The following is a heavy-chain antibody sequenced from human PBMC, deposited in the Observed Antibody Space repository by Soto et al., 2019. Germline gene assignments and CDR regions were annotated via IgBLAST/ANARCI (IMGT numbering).Heavy chain of an antibody. Sequence: KASETLSLTCAVYDESFSDYYWGWIRQPPGKGLEWIGEINHSGITNYSPSLMSRVSISVDTSTNQVSLRLRSVTAADTAVYYCGRAGGKPYLADYWGQGALVTVSS. D-gene: IGHD2-15*01. V-gene: IGHV4-34*01. CDR1: DESFSDYY. CDR3: GRAGGKPYLADY. J-gene: IGHJ4*02. CDR2: INHSGIT.